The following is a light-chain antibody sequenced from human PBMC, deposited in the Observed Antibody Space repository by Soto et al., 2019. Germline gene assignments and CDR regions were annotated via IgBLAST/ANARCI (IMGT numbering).Light chain of an antibody. CDR1: QSISSW. CDR2: KAS. J-gene: IGKJ1*01. V-gene: IGKV1-5*03. CDR3: QQYNSYRT. Sequence: DIQMTQSPSTLSASVGDRVTITCRASQSISSWLAWYQQKPGKAPKLLIYKASGLESGDPSRFSGSGSGTEFTLTISSLQPDDFAIYYCQQYNSYRTFGQGTKVEIK.